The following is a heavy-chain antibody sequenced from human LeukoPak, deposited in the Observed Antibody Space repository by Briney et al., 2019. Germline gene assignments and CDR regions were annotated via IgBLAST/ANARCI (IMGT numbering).Heavy chain of an antibody. CDR2: ISSSSSYI. CDR3: ARDPDRGDAFDI. D-gene: IGHD3-22*01. Sequence: GGSLRLSCAASGFTFSSMNWVRRAPGKGLEWVSSISSSSSYIYYADSVKGRFTISRDNAKHSLYLQMNSLRAEDTAVYYCARDPDRGDAFDIWGQGTMVTVSS. V-gene: IGHV3-21*01. J-gene: IGHJ3*02. CDR1: GFTFSS.